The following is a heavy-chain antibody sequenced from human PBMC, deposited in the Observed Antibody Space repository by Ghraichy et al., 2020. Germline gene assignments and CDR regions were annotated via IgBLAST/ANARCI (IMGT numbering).Heavy chain of an antibody. D-gene: IGHD5-18*01. V-gene: IGHV1-8*01. CDR1: GYTFTSYD. Sequence: ASVKVSCKASGYTFTSYDINWVRQATGQGLEWMGWMNPNSGNTGYAQKFQGRVTMTRNTSISTAYMELSSLRSEDTAVYYCARGGYSYGYLDGMDVWGQGTTVTVSS. CDR3: ARGGYSYGYLDGMDV. CDR2: MNPNSGNT. J-gene: IGHJ6*02.